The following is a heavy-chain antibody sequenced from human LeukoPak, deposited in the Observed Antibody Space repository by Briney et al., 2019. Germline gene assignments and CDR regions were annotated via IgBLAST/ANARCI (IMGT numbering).Heavy chain of an antibody. V-gene: IGHV1-18*01. Sequence: ASVQVSCKPSGYSFSIYGITWARPAPGQGLEYLGWISASDGTTNYAQKVQDRVTITTDTSPSTAYLELRRLRCEDTAVYYCARCGAAVTTHCSHWGQGTLVTVSS. CDR1: GYSFSIYG. CDR2: ISASDGTT. J-gene: IGHJ4*02. D-gene: IGHD4-17*01. CDR3: ARCGAAVTTHCSH.